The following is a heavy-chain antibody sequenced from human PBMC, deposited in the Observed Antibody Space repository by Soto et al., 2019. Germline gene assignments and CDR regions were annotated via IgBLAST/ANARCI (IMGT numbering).Heavy chain of an antibody. J-gene: IGHJ4*02. Sequence: GGSRRLLCAASTVSFRYYYMTWIRQAPGKGLEWLSYISGGGGSTIQYADSVKGRFTISRDNAKKSLYLQMNSLRAEDTAVYYCARQRGYYDSSGLDYWGQGTLVTVYS. CDR3: ARQRGYYDSSGLDY. CDR1: TVSFRYYY. V-gene: IGHV3-11*01. CDR2: ISGGGGSTI. D-gene: IGHD3-22*01.